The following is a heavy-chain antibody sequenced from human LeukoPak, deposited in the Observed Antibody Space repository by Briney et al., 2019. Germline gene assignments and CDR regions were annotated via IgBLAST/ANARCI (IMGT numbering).Heavy chain of an antibody. Sequence: SETLSLTCTVSGDSICSSGYYWGWIRQFPGKGLEWIGSMYYSGSTYYSPSLKSRVTISVDTSKNQFSLKLTSVTAADTAVYYCARAGGFTILRGAVNNWFDPWGQGTLVTVSS. CDR3: ARAGGFTILRGAVNNWFDP. D-gene: IGHD3-10*01. J-gene: IGHJ5*02. V-gene: IGHV4-39*07. CDR2: MYYSGST. CDR1: GDSICSSGYY.